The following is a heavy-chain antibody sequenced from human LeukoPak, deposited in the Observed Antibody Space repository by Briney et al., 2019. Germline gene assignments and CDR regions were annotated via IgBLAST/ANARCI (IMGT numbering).Heavy chain of an antibody. CDR3: ATQRGSYLWGTDFDY. V-gene: IGHV1-2*02. D-gene: IGHD3-16*01. CDR2: INPNSGDT. CDR1: GYTFTGYY. J-gene: IGHJ4*02. Sequence: GASVKVSCKASGYTFTGYYMHWVRQAPGQGLEWMGWINPNSGDTKYAQKFQGRVTMTRDTSISTAYMELSRLRSDDTPVYYCATQRGSYLWGTDFDYWGQGTLVTVSS.